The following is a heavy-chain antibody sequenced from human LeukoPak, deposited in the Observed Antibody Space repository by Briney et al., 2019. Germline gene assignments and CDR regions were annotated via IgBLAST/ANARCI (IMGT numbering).Heavy chain of an antibody. D-gene: IGHD6-13*01. J-gene: IGHJ4*02. CDR2: INPNSGDT. CDR3: ARDSGSSWYYY. CDR1: GYTFTGYY. V-gene: IGHV1-2*02. Sequence: ASVKVSCKASGYTFTGYYMHWVRQAPGQGLKWMGWINPNSGDTNYAQKFQGRVTMTRDTSISTAYMELTRLRSDDTAVYYCARDSGSSWYYYWGQGTLVTVSS.